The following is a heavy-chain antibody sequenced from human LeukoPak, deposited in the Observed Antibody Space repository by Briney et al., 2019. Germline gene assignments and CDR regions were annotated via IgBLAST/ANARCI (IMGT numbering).Heavy chain of an antibody. Sequence: ASVEVSCKASGYTFSGYYMHWVRQAPGQGLEWMGRINPNSGGTNYAQKFQGRVTMTRDTSISTAYMELSRLRSDDTAVYYCARVLRYCGGDCYDYWGQGTLVTVSS. D-gene: IGHD2-21*01. CDR3: ARVLRYCGGDCYDY. CDR1: GYTFSGYY. J-gene: IGHJ4*02. CDR2: INPNSGGT. V-gene: IGHV1-2*06.